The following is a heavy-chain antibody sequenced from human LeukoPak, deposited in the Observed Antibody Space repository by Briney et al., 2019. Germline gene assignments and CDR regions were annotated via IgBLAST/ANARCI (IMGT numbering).Heavy chain of an antibody. CDR3: ARGGAHLLYGSGSRFDY. D-gene: IGHD3-10*01. Sequence: SETLSLTCTVSGGSISSSSYYWSWLRQHPGKGLEWIGYIYYSGSTYYNPSLKSRVTISVDTSKNQFSLKLSSVTAADTAVYYCARGGAHLLYGSGSRFDYWGQGTLVTASS. CDR2: IYYSGST. V-gene: IGHV4-31*03. CDR1: GGSISSSSYY. J-gene: IGHJ4*02.